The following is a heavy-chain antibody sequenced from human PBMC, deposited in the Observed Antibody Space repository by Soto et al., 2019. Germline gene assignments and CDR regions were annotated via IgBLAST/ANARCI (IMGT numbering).Heavy chain of an antibody. CDR1: GGSISSSSYY. V-gene: IGHV4-39*01. CDR3: ARRIALSARDIVVVPAAMPNYGDYGYFDY. J-gene: IGHJ4*02. Sequence: SETLSLTCTVSGGSISSSSYYWGWIRQPPGKGLEWIGSIYYSGSTYYNPSLKSRVTISVDTSKNQFSLKLSSVTAADTAVYYCARRIALSARDIVVVPAAMPNYGDYGYFDYWGQGTLVTVSS. D-gene: IGHD2-2*01. CDR2: IYYSGST.